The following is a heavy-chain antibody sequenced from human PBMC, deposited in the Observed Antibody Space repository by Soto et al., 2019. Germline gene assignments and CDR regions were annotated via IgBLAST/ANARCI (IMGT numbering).Heavy chain of an antibody. D-gene: IGHD5-12*01. CDR1: GYTFSSSA. V-gene: IGHV1-18*04. CDR3: ARDHGGYGTFDY. J-gene: IGHJ4*02. Sequence: QVRLVQSGPEVKKPEASVKVSCKASGYTFSSSAISWVRQAPGQGPEGMGWISSSGVTNYAQNFQGRVTLTVDSSTTAADMEVRRLSSADTAIYYCARDHGGYGTFDYWGQGTLVTVSS. CDR2: ISSSGVT.